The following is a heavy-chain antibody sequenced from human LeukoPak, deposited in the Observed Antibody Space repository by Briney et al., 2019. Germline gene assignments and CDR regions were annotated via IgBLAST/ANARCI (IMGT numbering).Heavy chain of an antibody. Sequence: EPGGSLRLSCVASGFTFSSYWMHWVRQAPGKGLEWVSSISSSSSYVYYADSVKGRFTISRDNAKNSLYLQMNSLRAEDTAVYYCASEDIVDGAFDIWGQGTMVTVSS. CDR3: ASEDIVDGAFDI. CDR2: ISSSSSYV. D-gene: IGHD2-15*01. V-gene: IGHV3-21*01. J-gene: IGHJ3*02. CDR1: GFTFSSYW.